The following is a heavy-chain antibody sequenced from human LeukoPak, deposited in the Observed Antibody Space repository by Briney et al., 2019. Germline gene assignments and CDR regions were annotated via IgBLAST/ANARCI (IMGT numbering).Heavy chain of an antibody. CDR3: ARISPENGMDV. V-gene: IGHV1-46*01. CDR2: INPSGGST. CDR1: GYTFTSYY. Sequence: ASVKVSCKASGYTFTSYYMHWVRQAPGQGLEWMGIINPSGGSTSYAQKFQGRVTMTRDTSTSTVYMELSGLRSEDTAVYYCARISPENGMDVWGQGTTVTVSS. D-gene: IGHD5-24*01. J-gene: IGHJ6*02.